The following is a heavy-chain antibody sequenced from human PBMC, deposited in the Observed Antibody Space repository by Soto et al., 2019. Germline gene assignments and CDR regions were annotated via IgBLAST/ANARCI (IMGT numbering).Heavy chain of an antibody. V-gene: IGHV1-18*04. CDR3: VYGSGSYYTTYYYGMDV. CDR1: GYTFTSYG. Sequence: ASVKVSCKASGYTFTSYGISWVRQAPGQGLEWMGWISAYNGNTNYAQKLQGRVTMTTDTSTSTAYMELRSLRSDDTAVYYCVYGSGSYYTTYYYGMDVWGQGTTVTVSS. CDR2: ISAYNGNT. J-gene: IGHJ6*02. D-gene: IGHD3-10*01.